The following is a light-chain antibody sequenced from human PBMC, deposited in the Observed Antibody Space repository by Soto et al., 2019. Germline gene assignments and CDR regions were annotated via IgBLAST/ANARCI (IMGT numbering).Light chain of an antibody. Sequence: DIQMTQSPSSLSASVGDRVTITCRASQSISSYLNWYQQKPGKAPKLLIYAASSLQSGVPSRFSGSGSGTDFTLTISSLQPEDCATYYCQQSYRTLWTFGQGTKVDIK. CDR3: QQSYRTLWT. V-gene: IGKV1-39*01. CDR1: QSISSY. CDR2: AAS. J-gene: IGKJ1*01.